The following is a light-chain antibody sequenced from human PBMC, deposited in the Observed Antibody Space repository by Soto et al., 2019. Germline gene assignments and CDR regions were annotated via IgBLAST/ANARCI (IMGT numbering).Light chain of an antibody. CDR3: QQYNNWHPWT. CDR1: RGVRSN. CDR2: GAS. Sequence: EIVMTYSPATLCVSPGERATLTCRATRGVRSNLAWYQQQPGQAPRLLIYGASTRASGIPARFSGSGAGTEFTLTISSLQSEDSAVYYCQQYNNWHPWTFGQGTKVDIK. V-gene: IGKV3-15*01. J-gene: IGKJ1*01.